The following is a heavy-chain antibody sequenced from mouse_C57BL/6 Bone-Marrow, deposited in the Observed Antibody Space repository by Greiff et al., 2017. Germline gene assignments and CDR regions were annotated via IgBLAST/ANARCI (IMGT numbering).Heavy chain of an antibody. CDR3: ARTAHATHYFDY. V-gene: IGHV1-54*01. Sequence: QVQLQQSGAELVRPGTSVKVSCKASGYAFTNYLIEWVKQRPGQGLEWIGVINPGSGGTNYNEKFKGKATLTADKSSSTAYMQLSSLTSEDSAVYFCARTAHATHYFDYWGQGTTLTVSS. CDR2: INPGSGGT. J-gene: IGHJ2*01. CDR1: GYAFTNYL. D-gene: IGHD3-2*02.